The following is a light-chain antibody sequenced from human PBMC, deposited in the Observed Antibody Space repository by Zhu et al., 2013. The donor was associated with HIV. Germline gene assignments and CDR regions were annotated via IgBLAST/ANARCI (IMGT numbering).Light chain of an antibody. Sequence: EIVLMQSPGSLSLSRGERATLSCRVSQTVSYRHIAWYQQKPGQAPRLLIYDASNRATGIPARFSGSGSGTDFTLTISSLEPEDFVAYYCQQYGSSPTFGQGTKVEVK. CDR1: QTVSYRH. CDR3: QQYGSSPT. CDR2: DAS. V-gene: IGKV3-20*01. J-gene: IGKJ1*01.